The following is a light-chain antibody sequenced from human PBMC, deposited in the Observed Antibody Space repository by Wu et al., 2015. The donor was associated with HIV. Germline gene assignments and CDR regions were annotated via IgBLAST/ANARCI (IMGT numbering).Light chain of an antibody. CDR1: QSFSSY. CDR3: QLGSS. Sequence: EIVLTQSPATLSLSPGERATLSCRASQSFSSYLAWYQHTPGRAPRLLIYDASIRATGIPARFSGSESGTDFTLTISSLEPEDFAVYYCQLGSSFGQGTKLEIK. CDR2: DAS. J-gene: IGKJ2*03. V-gene: IGKV3-11*01.